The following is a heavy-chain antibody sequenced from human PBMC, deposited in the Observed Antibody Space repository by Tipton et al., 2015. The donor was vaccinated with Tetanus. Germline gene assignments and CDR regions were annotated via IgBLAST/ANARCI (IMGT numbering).Heavy chain of an antibody. CDR1: GGSISSCGYY. V-gene: IGHV4-31*03. D-gene: IGHD1-1*01. CDR2: IYNRGST. J-gene: IGHJ4*03. Sequence: TLSLTCTVSGGSISSCGYYWIRIRPRAGKGLEWIGYIYNRGSTYYNPSLKIRVTILVDTTKNQISLKLKSVTAADTAVYYCARDQGRGSRGWNYVDCWGHGGPVTVSS. CDR3: ARDQGRGSRGWNYVDC.